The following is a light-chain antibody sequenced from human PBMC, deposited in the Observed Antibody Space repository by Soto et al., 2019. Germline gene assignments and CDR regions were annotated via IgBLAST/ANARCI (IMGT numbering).Light chain of an antibody. CDR2: GTS. J-gene: IGKJ4*01. CDR1: QSISNDH. V-gene: IGKV3-20*01. Sequence: EIVVTQSPGTLSLSPGERATLSCRASQSISNDHLAWYQQKPGQAPRLLIYGTSNRATGGIADRFSGSGSGTDFTLTVSRLEPEEFVVYYCQYYGSSFTFAGGTKVEIK. CDR3: QYYGSSFT.